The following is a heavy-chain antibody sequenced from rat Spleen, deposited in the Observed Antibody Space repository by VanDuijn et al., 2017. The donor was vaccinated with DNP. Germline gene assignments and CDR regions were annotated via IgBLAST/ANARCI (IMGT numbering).Heavy chain of an antibody. CDR3: ATHKGRSSSYAMDA. CDR2: ISPSGGGT. D-gene: IGHD4-2*01. Sequence: EVQLVESGGGLVQPGRSLKLSCAASGFTLSNSGMHWIRQAPTKGLEWVTSISPSGGGTYYRDSVKGRFTISRDNANRTLYLQMDSLRSEDTTTYYCATHKGRSSSYAMDAWGQGTSVTVSS. V-gene: IGHV5-19*01. J-gene: IGHJ4*01. CDR1: GFTLSNSG.